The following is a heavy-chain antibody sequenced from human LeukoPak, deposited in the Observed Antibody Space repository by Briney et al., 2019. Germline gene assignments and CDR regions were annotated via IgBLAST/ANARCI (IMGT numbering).Heavy chain of an antibody. CDR2: ISAYNGNT. D-gene: IGHD1-1*01. V-gene: IGHV1-18*01. CDR3: ARGRRQLERQMYWFDP. J-gene: IGHJ5*02. CDR1: GYTFTSYG. Sequence: GASVKVSCKASGYTFTSYGISWVRQAPGQGLEWMGWISAYNGNTNYAQKLQGRVTMTTDTSTSTAYMELRSLRSDDTAVYYCARGRRQLERQMYWFDPWGQGTLVTVSP.